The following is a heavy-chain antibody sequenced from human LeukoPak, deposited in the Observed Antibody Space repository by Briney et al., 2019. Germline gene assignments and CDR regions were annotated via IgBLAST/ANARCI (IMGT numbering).Heavy chain of an antibody. CDR1: GGSISSSSYY. CDR3: ARHGPVVTATDAFDL. Sequence: SETLSLTCTVSGGSISSSSYYWGWIRRPPGKGLEWIGSIYYSGSTYYNPSLKSRVTISVDTSKNQLSLRLSAVTAADTAVYYCARHGPVVTATDAFDLWGQGTMVTVSS. CDR2: IYYSGST. J-gene: IGHJ3*01. D-gene: IGHD2-21*02. V-gene: IGHV4-39*01.